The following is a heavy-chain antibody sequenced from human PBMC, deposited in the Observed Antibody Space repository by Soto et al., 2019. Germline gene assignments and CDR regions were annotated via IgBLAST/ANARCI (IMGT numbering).Heavy chain of an antibody. CDR2: INAGNGDT. V-gene: IGHV1-3*01. Sequence: QVQLVQSGAEVKKPGASVKLSCKASGITYNTYAIHWVRQAPGQGLEWVGWINAGNGDTRYSQNFQGRVTLTRDTSASTVYMDLSSLKSEDTGIYYCARAISGYVTWGQGTLVTVSS. D-gene: IGHD5-12*01. CDR3: ARAISGYVT. CDR1: GITYNTYA. J-gene: IGHJ4*02.